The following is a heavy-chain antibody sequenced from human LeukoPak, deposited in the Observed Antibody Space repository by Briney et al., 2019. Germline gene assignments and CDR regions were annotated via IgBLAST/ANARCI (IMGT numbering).Heavy chain of an antibody. D-gene: IGHD5-12*01. V-gene: IGHV3-30*04. CDR1: GFTFSKHA. CDR3: AKGGGYEAQYYYYYLDV. J-gene: IGHJ6*03. CDR2: ISYDGSNK. Sequence: QPGGSLRLSCAASGFTFSKHAMHWVRQAPGKGLEWVAVISYDGSNKYYADSVKGRFTISRENSKNTLYLQMKSLRAEDTAVYYCAKGGGYEAQYYYYYLDVWGKGTTVTISS.